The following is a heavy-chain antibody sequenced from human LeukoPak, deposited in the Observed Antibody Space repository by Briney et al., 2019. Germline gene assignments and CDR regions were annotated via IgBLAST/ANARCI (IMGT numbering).Heavy chain of an antibody. CDR3: ARADVLLWFGESSPGYYFDY. J-gene: IGHJ4*02. V-gene: IGHV3-30*04. Sequence: GGSLRLSCAASGFTFSSYAMHWVRQAPAKGLEWVAVISYDGSNKYYADSVKGRFTISRDNSKNTLYLQMNSLRAEDTAVYYCARADVLLWFGESSPGYYFDYWGQGTLVTVSS. D-gene: IGHD3-10*01. CDR2: ISYDGSNK. CDR1: GFTFSSYA.